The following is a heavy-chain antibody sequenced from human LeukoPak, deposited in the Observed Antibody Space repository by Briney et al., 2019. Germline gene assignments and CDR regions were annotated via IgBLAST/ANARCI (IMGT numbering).Heavy chain of an antibody. V-gene: IGHV4-59*01. CDR1: GGSISTYY. J-gene: IGHJ1*01. D-gene: IGHD6-6*01. CDR2: IYHSGST. CDR3: ARGGAARLHFQN. Sequence: KTSETLSLTCTVSGGSISTYYWNWIRQPPGKGLEWIGYIYHSGSTNYNPSLQSRVTISVDTSKNQFSLNLNPVTAADTAVYYCARGGAARLHFQNWGQGTLVTVPS.